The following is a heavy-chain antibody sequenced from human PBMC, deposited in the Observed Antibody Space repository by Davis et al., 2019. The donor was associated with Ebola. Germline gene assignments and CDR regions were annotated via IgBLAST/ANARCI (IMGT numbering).Heavy chain of an antibody. Sequence: GGSLRLSCAASGFTFSSYGMHWVRQAPGKGLEWVAVISYDGSNKYYADSVKGRFTISRDNSKNTLYLQMNSLRAEDTAVYYCARVQQRQWLASDYWGQGTLVTVSS. V-gene: IGHV3-30*03. D-gene: IGHD6-19*01. CDR2: ISYDGSNK. CDR3: ARVQQRQWLASDY. CDR1: GFTFSSYG. J-gene: IGHJ4*02.